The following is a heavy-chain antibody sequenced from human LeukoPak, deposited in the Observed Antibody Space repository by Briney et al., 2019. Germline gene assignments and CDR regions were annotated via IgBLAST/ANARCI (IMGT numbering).Heavy chain of an antibody. CDR1: GYTFTGYY. Sequence: ASVKVSCKASGYTFTGYYMHWVRQAPGQGREWMGRINPNSGGTNYAQKFQGRVTMTRDTSISTAYMELSRLRSDDTAVYYCARAVVPAAGRGFDPWGQGTLVTVSS. CDR3: ARAVVPAAGRGFDP. J-gene: IGHJ5*02. D-gene: IGHD2-2*01. V-gene: IGHV1-2*06. CDR2: INPNSGGT.